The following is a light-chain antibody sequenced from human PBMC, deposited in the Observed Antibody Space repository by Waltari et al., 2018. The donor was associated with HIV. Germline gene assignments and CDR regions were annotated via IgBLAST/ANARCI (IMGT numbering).Light chain of an antibody. CDR3: QQSYSLPLS. Sequence: DIQMTQSPSSLSASVGDRVTITCRSSQSISSYLNWYQQKPGKAPKLLISAASNLQSGVPSRFSGSGSGTDFTLTITSLQPEDFATYYCQQSYSLPLSFGGGTKVEIK. CDR1: QSISSY. J-gene: IGKJ4*01. CDR2: AAS. V-gene: IGKV1-39*01.